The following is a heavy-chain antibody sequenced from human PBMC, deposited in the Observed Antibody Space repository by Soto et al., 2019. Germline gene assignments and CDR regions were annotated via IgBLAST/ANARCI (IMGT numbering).Heavy chain of an antibody. CDR1: LLALSTSGEC. CDR2: IDWYDDK. CDR3: ERIMDETRGSQHDFDI. Sequence: SVPTLLSPTHTLTLTCTFSLLALSTSGECVSCIRQPPGKALEWLAIIDWYDDKYYHTSLKTRLTIYKDTYKNQVVLTMTNMAPVEKATYYRERIMDETRGSQHDFDISGPGTMVTV. J-gene: IGHJ3*02. D-gene: IGHD2-2*03. V-gene: IGHV2-70*01.